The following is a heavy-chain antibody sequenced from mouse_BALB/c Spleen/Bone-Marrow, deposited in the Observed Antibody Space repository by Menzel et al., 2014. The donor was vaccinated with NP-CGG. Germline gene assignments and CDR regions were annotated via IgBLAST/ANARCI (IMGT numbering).Heavy chain of an antibody. J-gene: IGHJ2*01. CDR3: SRPQRYEDYFDY. V-gene: IGHV1S130*01. CDR1: GYTFTNSW. Sequence: QVQLQQPGSVLVRPGASVRMSCKASGYTFTNSWINWAKQRHGQGLEWIGEINPNSGNTNYNEKFKGKATLTVDTSSSPSSVYISSLTSKDASVDDCSRPQRYEDYFDYWGQDTTLTVSS. CDR2: INPNSGNT. D-gene: IGHD2-14*01.